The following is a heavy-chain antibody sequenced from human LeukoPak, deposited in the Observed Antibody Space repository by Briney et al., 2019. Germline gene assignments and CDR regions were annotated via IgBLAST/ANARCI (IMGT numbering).Heavy chain of an antibody. J-gene: IGHJ5*02. D-gene: IGHD2-21*02. CDR3: ARSYCSDDCSLTSFDP. CDR2: IYHSGYT. Sequence: PSETLSLTCAVSGYSISSGYYWGWIRQPPGKGLEWIGSIYHSGYTYYKSSLESRLIISVDTSTNQFSLRLSSVTAADTAVYFCARSYCSDDCSLTSFDPWRQGTLVTVSS. V-gene: IGHV4-38-2*01. CDR1: GYSISSGYY.